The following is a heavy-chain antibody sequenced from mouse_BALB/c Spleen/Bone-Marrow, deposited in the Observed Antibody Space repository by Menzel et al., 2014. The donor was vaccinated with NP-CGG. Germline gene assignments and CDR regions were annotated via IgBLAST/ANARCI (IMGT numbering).Heavy chain of an antibody. CDR1: GFNIKDTY. CDR3: ARWEYYAMDY. CDR2: IXPANGNT. J-gene: IGHJ4*01. D-gene: IGHD4-1*01. Sequence: EGQLQESGAELVEPGASVRLSCTASGFNIKDTYMHWVKQRPEQGLEWIGRIXPANGNTKYDPKFQGKATITADTSSNTAYLQLSSLTSEDSAVYYCARWEYYAMDYWGQGTSVTVSS. V-gene: IGHV14-3*02.